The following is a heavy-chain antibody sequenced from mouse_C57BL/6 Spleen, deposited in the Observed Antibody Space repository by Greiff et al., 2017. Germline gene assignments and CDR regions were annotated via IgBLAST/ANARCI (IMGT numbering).Heavy chain of an antibody. CDR1: GYTFTDYY. CDR2: IYPGSGNT. D-gene: IGHD1-1*01. J-gene: IGHJ2*01. Sequence: VMLVESGAERVRPGASVKLSCKASGYTFTDYYINWVKQRPGQGLEWIARIYPGSGNTYYNEKFKGKATLTAEKSSSTAYMQLSSLTSEDSAVYFCARRDYGSSYFDYWGQGTTLTVSS. V-gene: IGHV1-76*01. CDR3: ARRDYGSSYFDY.